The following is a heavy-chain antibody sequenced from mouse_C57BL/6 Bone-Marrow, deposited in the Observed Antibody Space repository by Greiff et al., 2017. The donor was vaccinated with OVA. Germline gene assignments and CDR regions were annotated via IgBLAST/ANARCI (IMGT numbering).Heavy chain of an antibody. J-gene: IGHJ4*01. D-gene: IGHD5-5*01. CDR3: ARAYLYAMDY. Sequence: VQLQQSGPELVKPGASVKISRKASGYAFSSSWMNWVKQRPGKGLEWIGRIYPGDGDTNYNGKFKGKATLTADKSSSTAYMQLSSLTSEDSAVYFCARAYLYAMDYWGQGTSVTVSS. V-gene: IGHV1-82*01. CDR2: IYPGDGDT. CDR1: GYAFSSSW.